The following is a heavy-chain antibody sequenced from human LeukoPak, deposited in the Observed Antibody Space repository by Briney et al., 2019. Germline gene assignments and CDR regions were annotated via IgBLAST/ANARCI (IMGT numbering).Heavy chain of an antibody. Sequence: GGSLRLSCAASGFTFSSYAMHWVRQAPGKGLEWVAVISYDGSNKYYADSVKGRFTISRDNSKNTLYLQMNSLRAEDTAVYYCARSSYGDYDQDYYFDYWGQGTLVTVSS. D-gene: IGHD4-17*01. CDR1: GFTFSSYA. J-gene: IGHJ4*02. CDR2: ISYDGSNK. V-gene: IGHV3-30-3*01. CDR3: ARSSYGDYDQDYYFDY.